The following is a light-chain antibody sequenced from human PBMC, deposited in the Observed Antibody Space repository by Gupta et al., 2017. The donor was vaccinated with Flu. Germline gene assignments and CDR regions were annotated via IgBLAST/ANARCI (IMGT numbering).Light chain of an antibody. CDR1: NIGSKS. CDR2: DDS. CDR3: HVWDGSSDHGV. V-gene: IGLV3-21*02. J-gene: IGLJ3*02. Sequence: SSVLTQPPSVSVAPGQTARITCGGNNIGSKSVHWYQQKPGQAPVLVVYDDSDRPSGSPERVSGANSGNTATRTATLTISRVEAGDEADYYCHVWDGSSDHGVFGGGTKLTVL.